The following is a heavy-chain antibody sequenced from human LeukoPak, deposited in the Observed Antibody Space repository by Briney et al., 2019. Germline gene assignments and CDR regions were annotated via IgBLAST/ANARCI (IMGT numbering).Heavy chain of an antibody. CDR2: ISAYNGNT. J-gene: IGHJ6*03. CDR3: ARAASFGELLPLYYYYYYMDV. CDR1: GYTFTSYG. D-gene: IGHD3-10*01. V-gene: IGHV1-18*01. Sequence: ASVTVSFTASGYTFTSYGISWVRQAPGQGLERMGWISAYNGNTNYAQKLQGRVTMTTDTSTSTAYMELRSLRSDDTAVYYCARAASFGELLPLYYYYYYMDVWGKGTTVTISS.